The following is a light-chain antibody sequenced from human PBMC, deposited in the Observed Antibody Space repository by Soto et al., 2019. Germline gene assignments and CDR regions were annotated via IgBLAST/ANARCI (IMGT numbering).Light chain of an antibody. CDR3: CSYAGSYTWV. CDR2: DVN. J-gene: IGLJ3*02. V-gene: IGLV2-11*01. CDR1: SSDVGGYNY. Sequence: QSALTQPPSASGSPGQSVTISCTGTSSDVGGYNYVSWYQQHPGKAPKLMIDDVNKRPSGVPDRFSGSRSGNTASLTISGLQAEDEADYYCCSYAGSYTWVFGGGTKLTVL.